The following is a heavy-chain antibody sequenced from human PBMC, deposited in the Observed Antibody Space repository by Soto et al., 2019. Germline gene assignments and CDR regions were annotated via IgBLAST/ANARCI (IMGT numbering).Heavy chain of an antibody. CDR2: IKHDGSVQ. CDR1: EFTFSGDW. CDR3: ARAPYSNAWYRFDL. D-gene: IGHD4-4*01. Sequence: GSVRLSCQASEFTFSGDWMSWVSQAPGKGLEWVADIKHDGSVQYYVDSVKGRFTISRDNAKKLLYLQMNGLRAEDTALYYCARAPYSNAWYRFDLWGQGTLVTVSS. J-gene: IGHJ4*02. V-gene: IGHV3-7*03.